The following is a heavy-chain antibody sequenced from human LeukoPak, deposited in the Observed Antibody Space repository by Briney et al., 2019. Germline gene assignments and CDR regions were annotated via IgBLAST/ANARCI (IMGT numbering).Heavy chain of an antibody. J-gene: IGHJ4*02. CDR2: INPKTGVT. V-gene: IGHV1-2*02. D-gene: IGHD1-26*01. Sequence: PSVKLSCDFSVYTYLDYYLQWVRQAPGHGLEWMGWINPKTGVTKYAQNFQGRVTMTRDTSFSTAYMEVSRLRSDDTAVLYCARDLAVYSLDPEVWGPGTLVTVSS. CDR3: ARDLAVYSLDPEV. CDR1: VYTYLDYY.